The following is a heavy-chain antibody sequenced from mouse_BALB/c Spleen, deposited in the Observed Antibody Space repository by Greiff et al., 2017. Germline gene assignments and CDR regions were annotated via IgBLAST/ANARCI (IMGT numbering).Heavy chain of an antibody. CDR3: ARESMITTAPMDY. J-gene: IGHJ4*01. CDR1: GFSLSRYS. V-gene: IGHV2-6-4*01. Sequence: VKLVESGPGLVAPSQSLSITCTVSGFSLSRYSVHWVRQPPGKGLEWLGMIWGGGSTDYNSALKSRLSISKDNSKSQVFLKMNSLQTDDTAMYYCARESMITTAPMDYWGQGTSVTVSS. CDR2: IWGGGST. D-gene: IGHD2-4*01.